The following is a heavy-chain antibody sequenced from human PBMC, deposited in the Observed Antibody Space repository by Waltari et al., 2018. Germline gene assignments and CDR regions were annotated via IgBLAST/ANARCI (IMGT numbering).Heavy chain of an antibody. CDR3: ARGYDFWSGYPYYYYYGMDV. D-gene: IGHD3-3*01. V-gene: IGHV4-34*01. Sequence: QVQLQQWGAGLLKPSETLSLTCAVYGGSFSGYYWSWIRQPPGKGLEWIGEINHRGSTNYNPSLKSRVTISVDTSKNQFSLKLSSVTAADTAVYYCARGYDFWSGYPYYYYYGMDVWGQGTTVTVSS. CDR2: INHRGST. CDR1: GGSFSGYY. J-gene: IGHJ6*02.